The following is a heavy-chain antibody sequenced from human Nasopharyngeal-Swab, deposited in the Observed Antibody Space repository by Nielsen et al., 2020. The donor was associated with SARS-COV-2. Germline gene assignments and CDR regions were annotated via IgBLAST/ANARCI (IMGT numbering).Heavy chain of an antibody. V-gene: IGHV3-30*03. D-gene: IGHD1-1*01. Sequence: WIRQPPGKGLEWVTIISHDGRFESYADSVKGRFTISRDTSKNTLSLQMSSLRTEDTAVYYCARWNEEGARGYKGMDVWGQGTTVTAP. CDR3: ARWNEEGARGYKGMDV. CDR2: ISHDGRFE. J-gene: IGHJ6*02.